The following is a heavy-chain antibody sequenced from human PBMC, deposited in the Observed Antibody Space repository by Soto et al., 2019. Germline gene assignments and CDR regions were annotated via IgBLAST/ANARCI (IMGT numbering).Heavy chain of an antibody. CDR2: IYSGGST. J-gene: IGHJ3*02. V-gene: IGHV3-53*01. D-gene: IGHD3-22*01. CDR1: GFTVSSNY. Sequence: GSLRLSCAASGFTVSSNYMSWVRQAPGKGLEWVSVIYSGGSTYYADSVKGRFTISRDNSKNTLYLQMNSLRAEDTAVYYCARFYYDSSGPSPNFDAFDIWGQGTMVTVSS. CDR3: ARFYYDSSGPSPNFDAFDI.